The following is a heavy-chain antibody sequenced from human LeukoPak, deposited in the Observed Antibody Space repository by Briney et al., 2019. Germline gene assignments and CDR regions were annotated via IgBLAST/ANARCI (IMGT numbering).Heavy chain of an antibody. D-gene: IGHD6-13*01. V-gene: IGHV3-23*01. CDR1: GFTFSSYA. CDR3: AKDGVRWAAAGNGGLFDY. Sequence: PGGSLRLSCAASGFTFSSYAMSWVRQAPGKGLEGVSAISGSGGSTYYADSGKGRFTISRDNSKNTLYLQMNSLRAEDTAVYYCAKDGVRWAAAGNGGLFDYWGQGTLVTVSS. J-gene: IGHJ4*02. CDR2: ISGSGGST.